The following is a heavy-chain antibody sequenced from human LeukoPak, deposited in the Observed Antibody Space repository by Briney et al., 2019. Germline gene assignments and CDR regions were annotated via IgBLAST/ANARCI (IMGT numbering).Heavy chain of an antibody. Sequence: GGSLRLSCAASGFTFSTHNMNWVRQAPGKGLEWVSYISGSSSAIHYADSVKGRFTISRDNAKNSLYLQMNSLRAEDTAVYYCARHYGGGWFDPWSQGTLVIVSS. V-gene: IGHV3-48*01. CDR2: ISGSSSAI. J-gene: IGHJ5*02. CDR1: GFTFSTHN. CDR3: ARHYGGGWFDP. D-gene: IGHD4-23*01.